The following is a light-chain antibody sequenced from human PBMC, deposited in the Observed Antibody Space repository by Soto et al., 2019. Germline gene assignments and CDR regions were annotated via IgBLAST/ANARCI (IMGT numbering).Light chain of an antibody. CDR3: QKYNSYSYT. Sequence: DIQMTQAPSTLYASVGERVTITCRASQSISSRLAWYQQKPGKAPKLLIYDASSLESGVPSRFSGSGSGTEFTLTISSLQPDDFATYYCQKYNSYSYTFGQGTKLEIK. V-gene: IGKV1-5*01. J-gene: IGKJ2*01. CDR2: DAS. CDR1: QSISSR.